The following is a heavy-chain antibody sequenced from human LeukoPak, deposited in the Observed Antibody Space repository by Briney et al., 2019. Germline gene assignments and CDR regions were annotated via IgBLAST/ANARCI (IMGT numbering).Heavy chain of an antibody. CDR1: GGSFSGYF. V-gene: IGHV4-34*01. D-gene: IGHD3-22*01. J-gene: IGHJ3*02. Sequence: SETLSLTCAVYGGSFSGYFWNWIRQPPGKGLEWIGEINHSGSTKYNPSLESRVTMSVDTSKNQFSLKLNSVTAADTAVYYCARADRDYFDNSGHDAFDIWGPGTMVTVSS. CDR2: INHSGST. CDR3: ARADRDYFDNSGHDAFDI.